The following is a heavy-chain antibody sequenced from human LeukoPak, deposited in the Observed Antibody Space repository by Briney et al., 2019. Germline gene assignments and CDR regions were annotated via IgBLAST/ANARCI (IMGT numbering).Heavy chain of an antibody. Sequence: GESLKISCKGSGYSFTSYWIGWVRQMPGKGLEWMGIIYPGDSDTRYRPPFQGQVTISADKSIATAYLQWSSLKASDTAMYYCARLQYSNGYVDYWGQGTLVTVSS. J-gene: IGHJ4*02. V-gene: IGHV5-51*01. CDR2: IYPGDSDT. D-gene: IGHD5-18*01. CDR3: ARLQYSNGYVDY. CDR1: GYSFTSYW.